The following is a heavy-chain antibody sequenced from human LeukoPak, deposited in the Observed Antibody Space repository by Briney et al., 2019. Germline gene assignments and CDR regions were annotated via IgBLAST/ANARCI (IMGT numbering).Heavy chain of an antibody. CDR3: AREPRSGYYHYFDY. D-gene: IGHD3-3*01. CDR2: ISSGGDIM. Sequence: GGSLRLSCAASGLRFSDYYVSWIRQAPGKGLQWVSYISSGGDIMHYADSVKGRFSISRDNAKNSVYLQMNSLRAEDTAVYYCAREPRSGYYHYFDYWGQGTLVTVSS. CDR1: GLRFSDYY. J-gene: IGHJ4*02. V-gene: IGHV3-11*04.